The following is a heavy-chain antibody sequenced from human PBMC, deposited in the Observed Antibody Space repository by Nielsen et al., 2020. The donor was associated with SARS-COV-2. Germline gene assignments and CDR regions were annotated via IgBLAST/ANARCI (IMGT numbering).Heavy chain of an antibody. CDR1: GYNFISYE. CDR3: ASPITNNYYYYYIDV. D-gene: IGHD1-1*01. J-gene: IGHJ6*03. CDR2: LNPNSGNT. Sequence: ASVKVSCKASGYNFISYEINWVRQATGQRPEWMGWLNPNSGNTVYAQKFQGRVSMNTDTSTSTAYMELRSLRSDDTAVYYCASPITNNYYYYYIDVWGKGTMVTVSS. V-gene: IGHV1-8*01.